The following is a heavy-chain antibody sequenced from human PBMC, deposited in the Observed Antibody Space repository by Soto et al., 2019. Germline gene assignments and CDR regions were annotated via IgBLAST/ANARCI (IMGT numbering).Heavy chain of an antibody. J-gene: IGHJ4*01. Sequence: SETLSLACTVSQGSVRSDPFYWTWIRQHPGKGLEWIGYIYYRGNTYHRPSLKSRVSISIDTSQNQFSLRLNSVTAADTAVYYCARSGYGSSDFDHWGQGTLVTVSS. V-gene: IGHV4-31*03. CDR3: ARSGYGSSDFDH. CDR1: QGSVRSDPFY. CDR2: IYYRGNT. D-gene: IGHD6-13*01.